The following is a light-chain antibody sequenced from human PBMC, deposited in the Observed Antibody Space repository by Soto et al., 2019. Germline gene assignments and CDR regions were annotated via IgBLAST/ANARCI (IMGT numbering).Light chain of an antibody. CDR1: NIGSKS. J-gene: IGLJ2*01. V-gene: IGLV3-21*04. CDR3: QVWDGSSDPHVI. CDR2: YDT. Sequence: SYELTQPPSVSVAPGKTARITCGGNNIGSKSVHWYQQKPGQAPVLVIYYDTDRPSGIPERFSGSNSGNTATLTISRVEAGDEADYYCQVWDGSSDPHVIFGGGTKVTVL.